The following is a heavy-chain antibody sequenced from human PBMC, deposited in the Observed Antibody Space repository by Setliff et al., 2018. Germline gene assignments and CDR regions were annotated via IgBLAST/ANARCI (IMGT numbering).Heavy chain of an antibody. Sequence: PGGSLRLSCAASGFTFSNAWMNWVRQAPGKGLEWVSDINRNGGRIGYADPVKGRFTISRDNAKNSLYLQMNRLRAEDTALYYCAKDRSRDYDDSSGYDHWGQGTLVTVSS. CDR3: AKDRSRDYDDSSGYDH. D-gene: IGHD3-22*01. V-gene: IGHV3-20*04. J-gene: IGHJ4*02. CDR1: GFTFSNAW. CDR2: INRNGGRI.